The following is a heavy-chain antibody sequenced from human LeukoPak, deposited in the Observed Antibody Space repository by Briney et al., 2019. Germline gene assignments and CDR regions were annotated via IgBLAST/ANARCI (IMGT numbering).Heavy chain of an antibody. Sequence: GGSLRLSCAASGFTFGSYAMTWVRQAPGKGLEWVAAISGSGNKTYYADSVKGRFTISRDNSKNTLYLQMNSLRAEDTAVYYCARDPKYQLLWGGWVFDYWGQGTLVTVSS. V-gene: IGHV3-23*01. J-gene: IGHJ4*02. CDR2: ISGSGNKT. CDR3: ARDPKYQLLWGGWVFDY. CDR1: GFTFGSYA. D-gene: IGHD2-2*01.